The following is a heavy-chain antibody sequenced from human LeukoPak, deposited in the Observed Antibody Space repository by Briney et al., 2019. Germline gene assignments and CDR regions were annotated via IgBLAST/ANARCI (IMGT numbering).Heavy chain of an antibody. D-gene: IGHD6-13*01. CDR3: AKGGAAAAGNLRGPRYYYYYYYMDV. CDR1: GFTFDDYA. V-gene: IGHV3-43D*03. CDR2: ISWDGGST. J-gene: IGHJ6*03. Sequence: GGSLRLSCAASGFTFDDYAMHWVRQAPGKGLEWVSLISWDGGSTYYADSVKGRFTISRDNSKNSLYLQMNSLRAEDTALYYCAKGGAAAAGNLRGPRYYYYYYYMDVWGKGTTVTVSS.